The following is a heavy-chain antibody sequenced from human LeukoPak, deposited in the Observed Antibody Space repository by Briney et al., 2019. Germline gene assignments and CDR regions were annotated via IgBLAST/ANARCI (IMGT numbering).Heavy chain of an antibody. CDR2: IYYSGST. J-gene: IGHJ3*02. CDR1: GGSISSSSYY. Sequence: SETLSLTCTVSGGSISSSSYYWGWIRQPPGKGLEWIGSIYYSGSTYYNPSLKSRVTISVDTSKNQFSLKLSSVTAADTAVYYCARLLSGYYPYDAFDIWGQGTMVTVSS. CDR3: ARLLSGYYPYDAFDI. V-gene: IGHV4-39*01. D-gene: IGHD3-22*01.